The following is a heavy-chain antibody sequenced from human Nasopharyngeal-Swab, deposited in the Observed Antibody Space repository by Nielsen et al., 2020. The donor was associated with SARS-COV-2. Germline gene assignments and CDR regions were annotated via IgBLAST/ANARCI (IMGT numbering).Heavy chain of an antibody. V-gene: IGHV3-7*01. CDR2: IKQGGTQQ. CDR3: TRYCSTTSCPRGFDY. Sequence: VRQAPGKGLEWVAHIKQGGTQQYYVDSVKGRFTISRDNAKNSLYLQMNSLRADDTAVYYCTRYCSTTSCPRGFDYWGQGTLVTASS. J-gene: IGHJ4*02. D-gene: IGHD2-2*01.